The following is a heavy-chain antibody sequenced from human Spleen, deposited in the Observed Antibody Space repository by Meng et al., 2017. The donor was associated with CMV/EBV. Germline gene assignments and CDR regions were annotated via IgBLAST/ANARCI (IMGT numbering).Heavy chain of an antibody. CDR1: SFSGYY. Sequence: SFSGYYWSWIRQPPGKGLEWIGEINHSGSTNYNPSLKSRVTISVDTSKNQFSLKLSSVTAADTAVYYCARGPHYDILTGYYLRWGLDYWGQGTLVTVSS. V-gene: IGHV4-34*01. CDR2: INHSGST. D-gene: IGHD3-9*01. J-gene: IGHJ4*02. CDR3: ARGPHYDILTGYYLRWGLDY.